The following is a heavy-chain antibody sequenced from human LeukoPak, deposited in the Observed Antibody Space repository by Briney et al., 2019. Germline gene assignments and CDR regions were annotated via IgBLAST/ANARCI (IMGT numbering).Heavy chain of an antibody. Sequence: GASVKVSCKASGYTFSSYYMHWVRQAPGQGLEWRGIINPSAGSTGYARMFQGRMTMTRDTSTSTLYMEMSSLRCEDTAVYYCARVVEMTTRWRGFDIWGQATMVTVSS. J-gene: IGHJ3*02. V-gene: IGHV1-46*01. CDR2: INPSAGST. CDR3: ARVVEMTTRWRGFDI. CDR1: GYTFSSYY. D-gene: IGHD4-4*01.